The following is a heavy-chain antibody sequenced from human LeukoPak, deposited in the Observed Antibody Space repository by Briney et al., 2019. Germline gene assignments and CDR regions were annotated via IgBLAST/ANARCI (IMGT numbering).Heavy chain of an antibody. D-gene: IGHD2-2*01. CDR3: ARSGVVPAAGIDY. V-gene: IGHV4-59*01. CDR1: GGSISSYY. Sequence: SETLSLTCTVSGGSISSYYWSWIRQPPGKGLEWIGYIYYSGSTNYNPSLKSRVTISVDTSKNQFSLKLSSVTAADTAVYYCARSGVVPAAGIDYWGQGTLVTVSS. CDR2: IYYSGST. J-gene: IGHJ4*02.